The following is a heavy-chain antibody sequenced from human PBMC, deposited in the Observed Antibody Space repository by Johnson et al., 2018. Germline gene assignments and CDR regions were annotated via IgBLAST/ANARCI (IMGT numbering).Heavy chain of an antibody. Sequence: VQLLESGGGVVQPGRSLRLSCAASGFICSSYDMLWVRQAPGKGLEWVAVISYGGTNEYFADSVKGRFTISRDNSTNSLYLQMNSLRTEDTALYYCAMALDDSSGYAQHWGQGTLVTVSS. D-gene: IGHD3-22*01. CDR2: ISYGGTNE. CDR1: GFICSSYD. CDR3: AMALDDSSGYAQH. V-gene: IGHV3-30*03. J-gene: IGHJ1*01.